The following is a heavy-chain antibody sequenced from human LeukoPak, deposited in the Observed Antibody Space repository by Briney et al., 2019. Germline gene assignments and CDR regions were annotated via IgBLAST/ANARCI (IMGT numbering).Heavy chain of an antibody. D-gene: IGHD4-17*01. CDR3: ARVKDYGDYGFDY. J-gene: IGHJ4*02. CDR2: IYSGGST. Sequence: PGGSLRLSCAASGFAVSSNYMSWVRQAPGKGLEWVSVIYSGGSTYYADFVKGRFTISRDNSKNTLYLQMNSLRAEDTAVYYCARVKDYGDYGFDYWGQGTLVTVSS. CDR1: GFAVSSNY. V-gene: IGHV3-53*01.